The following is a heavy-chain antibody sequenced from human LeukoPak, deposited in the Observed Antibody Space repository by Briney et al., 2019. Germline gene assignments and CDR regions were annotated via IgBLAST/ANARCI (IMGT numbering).Heavy chain of an antibody. V-gene: IGHV3-66*01. CDR3: TKTGGPWD. J-gene: IGHJ4*02. Sequence: GGSLRLSCAASGFTVITSYMSWVRQAPGKGLEWVSVIFRDGTTYYADSVKGRFTISRDNSKNTLYLQMNTLRAEDTAMYYCTKTGGPWDWGQGTLVTVSS. CDR2: IFRDGTT. D-gene: IGHD7-27*01. CDR1: GFTVITSY.